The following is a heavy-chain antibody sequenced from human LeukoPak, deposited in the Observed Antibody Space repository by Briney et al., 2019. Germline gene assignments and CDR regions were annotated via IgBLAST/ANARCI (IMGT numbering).Heavy chain of an antibody. D-gene: IGHD2-2*02. CDR1: GGTFSSYT. CDR2: IIPILGIA. Sequence: SVKVSCKASGGTFSSYTISWVRQAPGQGLEWMGRIIPILGIANYAQKFQGRVTIAADKSTSTAYMELSSLRSEDTAVYYCASRYCSSTSCYTLSAFDIWGQGTMVTVSS. V-gene: IGHV1-69*02. J-gene: IGHJ3*02. CDR3: ASRYCSSTSCYTLSAFDI.